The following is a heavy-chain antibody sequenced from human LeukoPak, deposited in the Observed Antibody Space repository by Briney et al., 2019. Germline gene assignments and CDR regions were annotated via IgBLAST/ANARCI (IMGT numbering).Heavy chain of an antibody. V-gene: IGHV3-74*01. J-gene: IGHJ6*02. D-gene: IGHD6-13*01. CDR2: INSDGSST. CDR3: ANGPTAALEKYYYYYGMDV. CDR1: GFTFSSYW. Sequence: GGSLRLSCAASGFTFSSYWMHWVRQAPGKGLVWVSRINSDGSSTNYADSVKGRFTISRDNAKNTLYVQMDSLRAEDTAVYYCANGPTAALEKYYYYYGMDVWGQGTTVTVSS.